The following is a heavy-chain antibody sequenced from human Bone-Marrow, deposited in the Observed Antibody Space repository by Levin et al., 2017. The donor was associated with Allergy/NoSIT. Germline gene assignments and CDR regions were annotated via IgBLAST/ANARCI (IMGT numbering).Heavy chain of an antibody. J-gene: IGHJ4*02. CDR2: IYYSGST. V-gene: IGHV4-61*01. Sequence: SQTLSLTCTVSGGSVSSGSYYWSWIRQPPGKGLEWIGYIYYSGSTNYNPSLKSRVTISVDTSKNQFSLKLSSVTAADTAVYYCARDTIDWGQGTLVTVSS. CDR1: GGSVSSGSYY. D-gene: IGHD2-2*01. CDR3: ARDTID.